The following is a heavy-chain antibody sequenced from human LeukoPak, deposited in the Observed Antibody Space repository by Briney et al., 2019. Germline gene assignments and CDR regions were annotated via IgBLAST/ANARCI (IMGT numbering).Heavy chain of an antibody. V-gene: IGHV3-30-3*01. CDR3: ARDYGSGTYLIDP. CDR2: ISYDGNNK. Sequence: PGGSLRLSCAASGFTFSHYYMSWVRRAPGKGLEWVAVISYDGNNKYYADSVKGRFTISRDNSKDTLYLQMNSLRAEDTAVYYCARDYGSGTYLIDPWGQGTLVTVSS. D-gene: IGHD3-10*01. J-gene: IGHJ5*02. CDR1: GFTFSHYY.